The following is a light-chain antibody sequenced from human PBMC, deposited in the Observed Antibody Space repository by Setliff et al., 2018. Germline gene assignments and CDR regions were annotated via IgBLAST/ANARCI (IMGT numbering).Light chain of an antibody. CDR1: SSDVGGYNY. CDR2: EVS. J-gene: IGLJ1*01. V-gene: IGLV2-8*01. CDR3: SSYAGSNTPYV. Sequence: QSALTQPPYASGSPGQSVTISCTGTSSDVGGYNYVSWYQQHPGKAPKLMIYEVSKRPSGVPDRFSGSKSGNTASLTVSGLQAEDEADYYCSSYAGSNTPYVFGTGTKVTVL.